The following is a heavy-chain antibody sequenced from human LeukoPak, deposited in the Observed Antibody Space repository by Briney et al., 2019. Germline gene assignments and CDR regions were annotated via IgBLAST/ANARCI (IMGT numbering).Heavy chain of an antibody. CDR2: ISGGGYDT. J-gene: IGHJ4*02. CDR3: AKGTPDLRRVGDY. CDR1: GCTFSSCP. Sequence: PWGSLRLSCTASGCTFSSCPITWVRQAPGKGLEWVSTISGGGYDTYYADSVKGRFTISTDNSKNTLYLQMNSLRPEDKAVYYCAKGTPDLRRVGDYWGQGTLVTVSS. D-gene: IGHD1-14*01. V-gene: IGHV3-23*01.